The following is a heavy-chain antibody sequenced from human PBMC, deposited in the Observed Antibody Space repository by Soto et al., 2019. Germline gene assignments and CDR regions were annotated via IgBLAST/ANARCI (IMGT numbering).Heavy chain of an antibody. J-gene: IGHJ4*02. CDR2: ISGSGLST. CDR3: AKHLLGVTSGWTTSLDF. Sequence: EVQLLESGGDLVQPGGSLRLSCAASGFTFSTYAMTWVRQAPGKGLEWVSAISGSGLSTYYADSVQGRFTISRDSSHNTLHLQMNYLIAEDTAIYYCAKHLLGVTSGWTTSLDFWGPGTLVTVSS. CDR1: GFTFSTYA. D-gene: IGHD6-19*01. V-gene: IGHV3-23*01.